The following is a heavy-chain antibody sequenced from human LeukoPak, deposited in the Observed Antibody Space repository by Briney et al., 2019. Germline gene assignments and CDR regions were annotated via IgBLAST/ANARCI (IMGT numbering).Heavy chain of an antibody. V-gene: IGHV4-38-2*01. D-gene: IGHD4-11*01. CDR2: IYHSGST. J-gene: IGHJ6*03. CDR3: ARVGSNFYYYYYMDV. CDR1: GGSFSGYY. Sequence: SETLSLACAVYGGSFSGYYWGWIRQPPGKGLEWIGSIYHSGSTYYNPSLKSRVTISVDTSKNQFSLKLSSVTAADTAVYYCARVGSNFYYYYYMDVWGKGTTVTVSS.